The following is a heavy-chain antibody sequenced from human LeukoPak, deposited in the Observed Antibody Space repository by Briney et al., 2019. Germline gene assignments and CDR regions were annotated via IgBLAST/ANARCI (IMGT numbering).Heavy chain of an antibody. V-gene: IGHV3-7*01. CDR1: GFTFSSYW. CDR2: IKQDGSEK. J-gene: IGHJ4*02. D-gene: IGHD2/OR15-2a*01. CDR3: AVIRDLDY. Sequence: GSLRLSCEASGFTFSSYWMSWIRQAPGKGLEWVANIKQDGSEKYYVDSVKGRFTISRDNAKNSLYLQMNSLRAEDTAVYYCAVIRDLDYWGQGTLVTVSS.